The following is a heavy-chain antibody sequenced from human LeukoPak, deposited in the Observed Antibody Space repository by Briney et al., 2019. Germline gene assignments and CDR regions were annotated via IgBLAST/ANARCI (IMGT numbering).Heavy chain of an antibody. V-gene: IGHV3-30-3*01. CDR2: ISYDGSNK. CDR3: ARGVVVVAAATADFDY. J-gene: IGHJ4*02. D-gene: IGHD2-15*01. Sequence: GGSLRLSRAASGFTFSSYAMHWVRQAPGKGLEWVAVISYDGSNKYYADSVKGRFTISRDNSKNTLYLQMNSLRAEDTAVYYCARGVVVVAAATADFDYWGQGTLVTVSS. CDR1: GFTFSSYA.